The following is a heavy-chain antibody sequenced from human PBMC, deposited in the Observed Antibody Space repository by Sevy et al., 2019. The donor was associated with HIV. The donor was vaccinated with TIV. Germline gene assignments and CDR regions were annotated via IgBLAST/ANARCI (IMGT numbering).Heavy chain of an antibody. D-gene: IGHD6-13*01. CDR3: VSLAAAGNWGYVDYYGMDV. V-gene: IGHV3-7*01. CDR1: GFTFSSYW. Sequence: GGSLRLSCAASGFTFSSYWMSWVRQAPGKGLEWVANIKQDGSEKYYVDSVKGRFTISRDNAKNSLYLQMNSLRAEDTAVYYCVSLAAAGNWGYVDYYGMDVWGQGTTVTVSS. J-gene: IGHJ6*02. CDR2: IKQDGSEK.